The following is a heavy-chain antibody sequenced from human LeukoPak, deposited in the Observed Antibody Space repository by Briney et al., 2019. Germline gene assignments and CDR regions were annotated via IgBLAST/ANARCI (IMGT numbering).Heavy chain of an antibody. CDR1: GFTVSSNY. Sequence: GGSLRLSCAASGFTVSSNYMGWVRQAPGKGLEWVSVIYSGGSTYYADSVKGRFTISRDNSKNTLYLQMNSLRAEDTAVYYCARGGSYSSSSPLGYWGQGTLVTVSS. V-gene: IGHV3-53*01. CDR2: IYSGGST. J-gene: IGHJ4*02. D-gene: IGHD6-6*01. CDR3: ARGGSYSSSSPLGY.